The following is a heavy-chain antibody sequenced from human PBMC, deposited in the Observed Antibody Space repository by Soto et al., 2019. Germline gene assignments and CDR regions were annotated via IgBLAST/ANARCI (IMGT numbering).Heavy chain of an antibody. J-gene: IGHJ4*02. CDR3: STDGGWNLLGGFDY. V-gene: IGHV3-15*01. CDR2: IRSKTDGGTT. Sequence: EAQLVESGGGLVKPGGSLRLSCTTSGFTFNNAWMNWVRQAPGKGLEWVGRIRSKTDGGTTDYAAPVKGRFSISRDDSKDTLFLQMNSLKIEDAAVYYCSTDGGWNLLGGFDYWGQGALVTVSS. D-gene: IGHD1-26*01. CDR1: GFTFNNAW.